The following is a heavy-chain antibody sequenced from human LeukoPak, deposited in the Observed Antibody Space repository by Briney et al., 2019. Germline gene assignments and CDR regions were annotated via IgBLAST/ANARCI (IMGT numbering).Heavy chain of an antibody. Sequence: SEALSLTCAVYGESFSGYYWSWIRQPPGKGLEWIGEINHSGSTNYNPSLKSRVTISVDTSKNQFSLKLSSVTAADTAVYYCARGLTGYWGQGTLVTVSS. V-gene: IGHV4-34*01. CDR2: INHSGST. CDR3: ARGLTGY. D-gene: IGHD1-14*01. CDR1: GESFSGYY. J-gene: IGHJ4*02.